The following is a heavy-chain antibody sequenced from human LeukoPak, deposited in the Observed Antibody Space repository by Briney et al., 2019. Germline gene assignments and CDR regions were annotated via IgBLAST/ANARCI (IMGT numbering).Heavy chain of an antibody. V-gene: IGHV4-38-2*02. Sequence: PSETLSLTCSVSGYSISSGHYWGWIRPPPGKGLEWIGNIYQSGSTQYNPSLKSRVTISVDTSKNQFSLKVNSVTAADTAVYYCARVNSGSRLDYWGQGTLVTVSS. D-gene: IGHD1-26*01. CDR1: GYSISSGHY. J-gene: IGHJ4*02. CDR3: ARVNSGSRLDY. CDR2: IYQSGST.